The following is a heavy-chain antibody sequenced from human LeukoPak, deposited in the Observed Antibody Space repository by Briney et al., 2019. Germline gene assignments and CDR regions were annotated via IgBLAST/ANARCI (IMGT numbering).Heavy chain of an antibody. Sequence: PSETPSLTCAVYGGSFSSYYWSWIREPPGKGLEWIGEINDSGSTNYNPSLKSRVTISVDTSKNQFSLKLSSVTAADTAVYYCARDGRAAAGRFFWGRGTPVTVSS. J-gene: IGHJ2*01. D-gene: IGHD6-13*01. CDR1: GGSFSSYY. CDR3: ARDGRAAAGRFF. V-gene: IGHV4-34*01. CDR2: INDSGST.